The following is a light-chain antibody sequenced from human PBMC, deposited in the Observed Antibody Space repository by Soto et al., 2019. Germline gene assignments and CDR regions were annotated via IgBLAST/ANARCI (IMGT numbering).Light chain of an antibody. V-gene: IGLV1-47*01. Sequence: QSALTQPPSASGTPGQRVTFSCSGGRSNIGSNYVFWYQQFPGTAPKLLIYRNNQRPSGVPDRFSGSKSGTSASLAISGLRSEDEADYYCTSWDDSLYHVVFGGGTQLTVL. CDR3: TSWDDSLYHVV. CDR1: RSNIGSNY. J-gene: IGLJ2*01. CDR2: RNN.